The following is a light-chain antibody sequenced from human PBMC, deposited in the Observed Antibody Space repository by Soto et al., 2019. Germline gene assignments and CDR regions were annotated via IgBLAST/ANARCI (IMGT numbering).Light chain of an antibody. CDR2: DVS. CDR1: SSDVGGYNH. V-gene: IGLV2-11*01. CDR3: CSYAGSHTYVV. Sequence: SALTQPRSVSGSPGQSVTISCTGTSSDVGGYNHVSWYQQHPGKAPKVLIYDVSKRPSGVPDRFSGSKSGNTASLTISGLQAEDEADYYCCSYAGSHTYVVFGGGTKLTVL. J-gene: IGLJ2*01.